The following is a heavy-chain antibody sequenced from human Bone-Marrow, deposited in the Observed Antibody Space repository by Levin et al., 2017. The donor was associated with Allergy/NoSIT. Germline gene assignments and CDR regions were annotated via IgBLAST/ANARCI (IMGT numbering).Heavy chain of an antibody. V-gene: IGHV1-69*13. Sequence: EASVKVSCKASGDTFSNYVITWVRQAPGQGLEWMGGIIPISGTAKYAQKFQGRVTITADESTSAAYMDLSSLRFEDTAVYYCARGGYYRGSGSDRENDYWGQGTLVTVSS. CDR2: IIPISGTA. D-gene: IGHD3-10*01. CDR3: ARGGYYRGSGSDRENDY. J-gene: IGHJ4*02. CDR1: GDTFSNYV.